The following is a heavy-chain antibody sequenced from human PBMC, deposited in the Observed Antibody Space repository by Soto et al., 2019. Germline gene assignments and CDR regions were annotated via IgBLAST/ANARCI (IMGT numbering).Heavy chain of an antibody. CDR1: GFTFSSYG. D-gene: IGHD5-12*01. CDR2: IWYDGSNK. V-gene: IGHV3-33*01. CDR3: ARDPGYSGYVSVKFESYGMDV. J-gene: IGHJ6*02. Sequence: GGALRLSCAGSGFTFSSYGMHWVRQAPGKGLGGVGVIWYDGSNKYYADSVKGRFTISRDNSKNTLYLQMNSLRAEDTAVYYCARDPGYSGYVSVKFESYGMDVWGQGTTVTVSS.